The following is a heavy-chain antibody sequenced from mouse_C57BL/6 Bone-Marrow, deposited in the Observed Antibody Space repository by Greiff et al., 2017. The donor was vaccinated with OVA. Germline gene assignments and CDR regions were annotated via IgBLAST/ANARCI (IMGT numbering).Heavy chain of an antibody. D-gene: IGHD1-1*01. Sequence: QVQLQQPGAELVRPGTSVKLSCKASGYTFTSYWMHWVKQRPGQGLEWIGVIDPSDSYTNYNQKFKGKATLTVDTSSSTAYMQLSSLTSEDSAVYYCARPYGRGPYYAMDYWGQGTSVTVSS. V-gene: IGHV1-59*01. J-gene: IGHJ4*01. CDR1: GYTFTSYW. CDR3: ARPYGRGPYYAMDY. CDR2: IDPSDSYT.